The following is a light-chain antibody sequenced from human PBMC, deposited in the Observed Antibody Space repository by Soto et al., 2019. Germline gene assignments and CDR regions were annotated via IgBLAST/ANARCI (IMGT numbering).Light chain of an antibody. CDR2: EVN. V-gene: IGLV2-8*01. Sequence: QSALTQPPSASGSPGQSVTISCTGTISDVGGYNYVAWYQQHPGKAPKLMIYEVNKRPSGVPDRFSGSKSGSTASLTVSGLQAEDEADYYYSSYAGSSTYVFGTGTKLTVL. CDR1: ISDVGGYNY. CDR3: SSYAGSSTYV. J-gene: IGLJ1*01.